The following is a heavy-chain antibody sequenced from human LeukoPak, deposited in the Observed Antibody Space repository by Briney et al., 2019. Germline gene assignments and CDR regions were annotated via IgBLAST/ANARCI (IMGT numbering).Heavy chain of an antibody. CDR2: ISAYNGNT. Sequence: AASVKVSCKASGYTFTSYGISWVRQAPGQGLEWMGWISAYNGNTNYAQKLQGRVTMTTDTSTSTAYMELRSLRSDDTAVYYCARDLGYDSRGYYYVYYFDYWGQGTPGHRLL. CDR3: ARDLGYDSRGYYYVYYFDY. D-gene: IGHD3-22*01. J-gene: IGHJ4*02. CDR1: GYTFTSYG. V-gene: IGHV1-18*01.